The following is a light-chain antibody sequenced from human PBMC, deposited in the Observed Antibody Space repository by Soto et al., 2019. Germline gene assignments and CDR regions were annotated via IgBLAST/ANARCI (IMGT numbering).Light chain of an antibody. Sequence: QSALTQPASVSGSPGQSITISCTGTSGDVGGYNFVSWYQQHPGRAPKLMIYAVSNRPSGVSNRFSASKSGNTASLTNSGLQADDEADYYCFSYTSSYTWVFGGGTKLTVL. CDR3: FSYTSSYTWV. V-gene: IGLV2-14*03. CDR1: SGDVGGYNF. J-gene: IGLJ3*02. CDR2: AVS.